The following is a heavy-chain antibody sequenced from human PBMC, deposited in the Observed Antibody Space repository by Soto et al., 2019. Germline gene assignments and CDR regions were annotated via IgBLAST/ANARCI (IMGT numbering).Heavy chain of an antibody. CDR1: GGSINNYY. D-gene: IGHD3-16*01. Sequence: QVQLQESGPGLVKPSETLSLTCRVSGGSINNYYWSWIRQPPGKGPEWIGYFYYSGTTSYNPSLKSLVTISLDAANNQLSLALSSVPAADTAVYYCTRADNSVSGSYTTFDAFDIWGPETMVTVSS. V-gene: IGHV4-59*01. CDR3: TRADNSVSGSYTTFDAFDI. J-gene: IGHJ3*02. CDR2: FYYSGTT.